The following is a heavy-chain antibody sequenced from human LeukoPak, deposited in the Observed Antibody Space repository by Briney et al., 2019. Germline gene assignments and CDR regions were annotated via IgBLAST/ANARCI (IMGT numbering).Heavy chain of an antibody. CDR3: ARQFSGWTTF. Sequence: PGGSLRLSCAASGFTVSSNYMSWVRQAPGKGLEWVSSISPSSSAIYYADSVKGRFTISRDNAENSVYLQMNSLRDEDTAVYYCARQFSGWTTFWGQGTLVTVSS. CDR1: GFTVSSNY. V-gene: IGHV3-48*02. CDR2: ISPSSSAI. J-gene: IGHJ4*02. D-gene: IGHD6-19*01.